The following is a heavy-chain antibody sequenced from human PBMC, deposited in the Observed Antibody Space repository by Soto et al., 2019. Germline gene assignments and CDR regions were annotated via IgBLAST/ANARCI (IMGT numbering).Heavy chain of an antibody. CDR2: IIPIFGTA. CDR3: AKDSLPGIAVAGDYYYGMDV. Sequence: SVKVSCKAPGGTFSSYAISWVRQAPGQGLEWMGGIIPIFGTANYAQKFQGRVTITADKSTSTAYMELSSLRSEDTAVYYCAKDSLPGIAVAGDYYYGMDVWGQGTTVTVSS. J-gene: IGHJ6*02. D-gene: IGHD6-19*01. V-gene: IGHV1-69*06. CDR1: GGTFSSYA.